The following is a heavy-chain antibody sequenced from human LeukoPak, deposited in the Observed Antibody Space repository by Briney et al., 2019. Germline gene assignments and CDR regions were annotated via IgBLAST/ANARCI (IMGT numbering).Heavy chain of an antibody. D-gene: IGHD3-9*01. J-gene: IGHJ6*02. CDR2: IYSSGST. CDR1: GFTFSSYA. Sequence: PGGSLRLSCAASGFTFSSYAMSWVRQAPGKGLEWVSVIYSSGSTYYADSVKGRFTISRDNSKNTLYLQMNSLRAEDTAVYYCARDFRAATGYNGMDVWGQGTTVTVSS. V-gene: IGHV3-66*01. CDR3: ARDFRAATGYNGMDV.